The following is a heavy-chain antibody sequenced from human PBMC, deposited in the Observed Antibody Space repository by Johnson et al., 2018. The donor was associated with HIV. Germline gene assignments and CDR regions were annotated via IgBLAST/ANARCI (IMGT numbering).Heavy chain of an antibody. CDR2: ISSDAQHK. J-gene: IGHJ3*02. Sequence: QVQLVESGGGVVQPGRSLRLSCVASGFTFSDYALHWVRQAPGKGLEWVAVISSDAQHKYYPDSVKGRFTISRDNFKNTLYMQLDSLRAEDTAVYFCAREMGAAKDAFDIWGQGTMVTVSS. CDR1: GFTFSDYA. CDR3: AREMGAAKDAFDI. V-gene: IGHV3-30*04. D-gene: IGHD1-26*01.